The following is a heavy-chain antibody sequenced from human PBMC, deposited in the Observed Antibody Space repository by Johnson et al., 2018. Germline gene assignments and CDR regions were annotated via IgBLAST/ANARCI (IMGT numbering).Heavy chain of an antibody. V-gene: IGHV1-46*01. CDR2: INPSGGST. J-gene: IGHJ3*02. CDR1: GYTFTRYY. CDR3: ARVTVSEDAFEI. Sequence: QVQLVQSGAEVKKPGTSVNVSCKASGYTFTRYYIQWVRQAPGQGLEWLGVINPSGGSTGYAQKFKGRVTMPRDTSASAVYMELRRLRSEDTAMYYCARVTVSEDAFEIWGQGTMVTVSS. D-gene: IGHD1-20*01.